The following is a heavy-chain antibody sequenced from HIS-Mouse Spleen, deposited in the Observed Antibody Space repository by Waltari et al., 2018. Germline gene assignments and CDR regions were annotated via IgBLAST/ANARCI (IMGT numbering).Heavy chain of an antibody. V-gene: IGHV1-18*01. J-gene: IGHJ4*02. CDR1: GYTFTSYG. CDR2: ISAYNGNT. Sequence: QVQLVQSGAEVKKPGASVKVSCKSSGYTFTSYGISWVRQAPGQGLECMGWISAYNGNTNYAQKLQGRVTMTTDTSTSTAYMELRSLRSDDTAVYYCARFRCSSTSCYYFDYWGQGTLVTVSS. D-gene: IGHD2-2*01. CDR3: ARFRCSSTSCYYFDY.